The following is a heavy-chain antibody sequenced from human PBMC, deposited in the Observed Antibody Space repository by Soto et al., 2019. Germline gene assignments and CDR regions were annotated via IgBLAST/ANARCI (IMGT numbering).Heavy chain of an antibody. V-gene: IGHV3-30-3*01. CDR3: ARDFPDSGSYLDY. CDR2: IPYDGSNK. D-gene: IGHD3-10*01. J-gene: IGHJ4*02. CDR1: GFTFSSYA. Sequence: GSLRLSCAASGFTFSSYAMHWVRQAPGKGLEWVAVIPYDGSNKYYADSVKGRFTISRDNSKNTLYLQMNSLRAEDTAVYYCARDFPDSGSYLDYWGQGTLVTVSS.